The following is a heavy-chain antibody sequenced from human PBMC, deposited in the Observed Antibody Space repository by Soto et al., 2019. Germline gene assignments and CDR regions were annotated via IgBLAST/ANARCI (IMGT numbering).Heavy chain of an antibody. CDR2: IIPIFGTA. CDR3: AKEPNYGDFPYGMDV. J-gene: IGHJ6*02. V-gene: IGHV1-69*13. D-gene: IGHD4-17*01. CDR1: GGTFSSYA. Sequence: SSVKVSCKASGGTFSSYAISWVRQAPGQGLEWMGGIIPIFGTANYAQKFQGRVTITADESTSTAYMELSSLRSEDTAVYYCAKEPNYGDFPYGMDVWGQGTTVTGSS.